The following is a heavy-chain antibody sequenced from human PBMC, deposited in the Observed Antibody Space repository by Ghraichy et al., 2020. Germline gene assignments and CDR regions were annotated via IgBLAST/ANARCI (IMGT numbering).Heavy chain of an antibody. J-gene: IGHJ3*02. Sequence: GGSLRLSCAASGFTFSNAWMSWVRQAPGKGLEWVGRIKSKTDGGTTDYAAPVKGRFTISRDDSKNTLYLQMNSLKTEDTAVYYCTTVPAGTTPAFDIWGQGTMVTVSS. V-gene: IGHV3-15*01. CDR2: IKSKTDGGTT. CDR1: GFTFSNAW. D-gene: IGHD1-7*01. CDR3: TTVPAGTTPAFDI.